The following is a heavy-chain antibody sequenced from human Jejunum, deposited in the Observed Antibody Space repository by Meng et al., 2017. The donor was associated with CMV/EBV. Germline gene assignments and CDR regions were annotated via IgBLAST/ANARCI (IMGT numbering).Heavy chain of an antibody. J-gene: IGHJ4*02. D-gene: IGHD3-10*01. CDR1: GFKVGYNY. CDR3: AREGTGGSGYQLNY. CDR2: IHSAGTT. V-gene: IGHV3-53*01. Sequence: GGGLGQPWGSLRLSWAASGFKVGYNYMGWVRQAPGKGLEYVAFIHSAGTTYYADFVKGRFTISRDESKNTLYLQLNSLRADDTGVYYCAREGTGGSGYQLNYWGQGTLVTVSS.